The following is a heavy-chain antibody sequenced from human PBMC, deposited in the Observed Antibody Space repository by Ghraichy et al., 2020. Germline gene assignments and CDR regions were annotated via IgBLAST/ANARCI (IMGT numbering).Heavy chain of an antibody. CDR1: GFTFSSYA. CDR2: ISGSGGST. V-gene: IGHV3-23*01. CDR3: AKEGCGGDCYSGGGYYFDY. Sequence: GGSLRLSCAASGFTFSSYAMSWVRQAPGKGLEWVSAISGSGGSTYYADSVKGRFTISRDNSKNTLYLQMNSLRAEDTAVYYCAKEGCGGDCYSGGGYYFDYWGQGTLVTVSS. J-gene: IGHJ4*02. D-gene: IGHD2-21*02.